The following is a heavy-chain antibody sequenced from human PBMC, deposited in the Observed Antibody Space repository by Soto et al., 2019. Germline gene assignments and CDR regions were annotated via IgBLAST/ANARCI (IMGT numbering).Heavy chain of an antibody. CDR1: GESISSSSYY. Sequence: PSETLYLTCIASGESISSSSYYWGWIRQPPGKGLEWIGSIYYSGRTYYNPSFKSRVTISIDTSKNQFSLKLSSVTATDTAVYYCARQRTTVVTQAYFDHWGQGALVTVSS. D-gene: IGHD2-21*02. J-gene: IGHJ4*02. V-gene: IGHV4-39*01. CDR2: IYYSGRT. CDR3: ARQRTTVVTQAYFDH.